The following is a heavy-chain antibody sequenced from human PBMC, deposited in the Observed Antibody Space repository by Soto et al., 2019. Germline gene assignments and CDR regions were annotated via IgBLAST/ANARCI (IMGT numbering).Heavy chain of an antibody. CDR3: ARLYDYVWGSYRRKKGDYYYGMDV. Sequence: PSETLSLTCTVSGGSISSSSYYWGWIRQPPGKGLEWIGSIYYSGSTYYNTSLKSRVTISVDTSKNQFSLKLSSVTAADTAVYYCARLYDYVWGSYRRKKGDYYYGMDVWGQGTTVTVSS. CDR1: GGSISSSSYY. D-gene: IGHD3-16*02. J-gene: IGHJ6*02. CDR2: IYYSGST. V-gene: IGHV4-39*01.